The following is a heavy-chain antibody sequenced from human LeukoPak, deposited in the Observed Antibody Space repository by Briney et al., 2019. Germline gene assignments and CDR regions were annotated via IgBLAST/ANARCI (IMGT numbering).Heavy chain of an antibody. V-gene: IGHV3-30*04. CDR3: AKSNSGSYHFYFDH. Sequence: GGSLRLSCAASGFTFSSYAMHWVRQAPGKGLEWVAVISYDGSNKYYADSVKGRFTISRDNSKNTPYLQMNSLRAEDTALYYCAKSNSGSYHFYFDHWGQGTLVTVSS. D-gene: IGHD1-26*01. J-gene: IGHJ4*02. CDR1: GFTFSSYA. CDR2: ISYDGSNK.